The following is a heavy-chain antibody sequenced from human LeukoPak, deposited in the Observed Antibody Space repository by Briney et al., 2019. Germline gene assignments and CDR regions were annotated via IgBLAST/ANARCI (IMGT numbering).Heavy chain of an antibody. Sequence: ASVKVSCKASGYTFTGYYMHWVRQAPGQGLEWMGWINPNSGGTNYAQKFQGRVTMTRDTSTSTVYMELSSLRSEDTAVYYCARAGGPWPRGWFDPWGQGTLVTVSS. CDR1: GYTFTGYY. D-gene: IGHD3-10*01. V-gene: IGHV1-2*02. J-gene: IGHJ5*02. CDR3: ARAGGPWPRGWFDP. CDR2: INPNSGGT.